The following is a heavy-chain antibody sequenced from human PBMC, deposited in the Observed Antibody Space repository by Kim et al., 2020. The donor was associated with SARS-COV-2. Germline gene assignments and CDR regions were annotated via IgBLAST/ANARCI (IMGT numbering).Heavy chain of an antibody. CDR2: INTNTGNP. CDR3: ARQWPSVGATAVDY. Sequence: ASVKVSCKASGYTFTRYAMNWVRQAPGQGLAWMGWINTNTGNPTYAQCFTGRFVFSLDTSVNTAYLQITSLKAEDTAVYYCARQWPSVGATAVDYWGQGTLVTVSS. V-gene: IGHV7-4-1*02. J-gene: IGHJ4*02. CDR1: GYTFTRYA. D-gene: IGHD1-26*01.